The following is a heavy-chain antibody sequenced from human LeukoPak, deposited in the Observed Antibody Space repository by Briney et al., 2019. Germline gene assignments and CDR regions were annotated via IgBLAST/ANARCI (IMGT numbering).Heavy chain of an antibody. Sequence: GGPLRLSCAASRFTFSSFEMNWVRQAPGKGLEWVSYISPSGSDMSYADSVKGRFSISRDNAMNSLYLQMNSLRAEDTAVYYCTRDEVGATTEFDSWGQGTLVTVSS. CDR2: ISPSGSDM. D-gene: IGHD1-26*01. V-gene: IGHV3-48*03. CDR3: TRDEVGATTEFDS. CDR1: RFTFSSFE. J-gene: IGHJ4*02.